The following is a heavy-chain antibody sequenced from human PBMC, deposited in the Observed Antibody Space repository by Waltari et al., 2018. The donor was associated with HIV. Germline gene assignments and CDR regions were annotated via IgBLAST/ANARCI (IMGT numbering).Heavy chain of an antibody. CDR2: ISWNSGTI. CDR1: GFFFHDYA. CDR3: AKGGTVTTDYFNY. J-gene: IGHJ4*02. D-gene: IGHD4-17*01. V-gene: IGHV3-9*01. Sequence: EVQLVESGGGLVQPGRSLRLSCAASGFFFHDYAMHWVRQAPGKCLEWVSGISWNSGTIYYADAVRGRFTISRDNAKNSLYLQMNSLRAEDTAFYYCAKGGTVTTDYFNYWGQGTLVTVSS.